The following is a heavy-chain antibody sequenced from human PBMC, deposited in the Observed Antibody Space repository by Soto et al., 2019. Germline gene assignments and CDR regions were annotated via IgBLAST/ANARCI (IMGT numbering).Heavy chain of an antibody. D-gene: IGHD6-13*01. CDR3: AGVSHYRSSCYQTPAPSYDY. Sequence: NPSETLSLTCTVSGGSISSYYWSWIRQPPGKGLEWIGYIYYSGSTNYNPSLKSRVTISVDTSKNQFSLKLSSVTAADTAVYYCAGVSHYRSSCYQTPAPSYDYWGQGTLVTVSS. CDR2: IYYSGST. J-gene: IGHJ4*02. CDR1: GGSISSYY. V-gene: IGHV4-59*08.